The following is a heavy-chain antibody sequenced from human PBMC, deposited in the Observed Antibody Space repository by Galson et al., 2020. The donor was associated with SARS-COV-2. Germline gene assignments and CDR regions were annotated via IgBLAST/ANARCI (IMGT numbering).Heavy chain of an antibody. CDR3: AIDLNSDSSGWVLDY. CDR1: GFTFRSYG. D-gene: IGHD6-19*01. Sequence: GGSLRLSCAASGFTFRSYGMHWVRQAPGKGLEWVAVIWYNGRNKYYADSVKGRFTISRDNSKNTRSVQMNSLRAEDTAVYYCAIDLNSDSSGWVLDYWGQGTLVTVSS. CDR2: IWYNGRNK. V-gene: IGHV3-33*01. J-gene: IGHJ4*02.